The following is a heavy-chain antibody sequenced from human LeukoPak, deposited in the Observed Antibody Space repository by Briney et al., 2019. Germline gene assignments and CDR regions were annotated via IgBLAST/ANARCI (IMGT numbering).Heavy chain of an antibody. J-gene: IGHJ6*03. D-gene: IGHD1-26*01. CDR3: ASGEHYYYYYMDV. Sequence: PGGSLRLSCAASGFTFSSYEMNWVRQAPGKGLEWVSYISSSGSTIYYADSVKGRFTISRDNAKNSLYLQMNSLRAEDTAVYYCASGEHYYYYYMDVWGKGTTVTISS. V-gene: IGHV3-48*03. CDR1: GFTFSSYE. CDR2: ISSSGSTI.